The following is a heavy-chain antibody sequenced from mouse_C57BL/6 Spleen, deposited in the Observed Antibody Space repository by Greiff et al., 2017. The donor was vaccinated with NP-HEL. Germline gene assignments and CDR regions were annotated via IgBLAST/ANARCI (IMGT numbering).Heavy chain of an antibody. J-gene: IGHJ2*01. CDR1: GFTFTDYY. V-gene: IGHV1-36*01. D-gene: IGHD1-1*01. Sequence: EVQLQQSGPVLVKPRPSVKISCKASGFTFTDYYMPWVKQSPGKSLEWIGFVYPYNGGTSYNQNFKGKATFTVDKSSSTAYMELNSLTSEDSAVYYCARNGNYGSSLLGYWGQGTTLTVSS. CDR2: VYPYNGGT. CDR3: ARNGNYGSSLLGY.